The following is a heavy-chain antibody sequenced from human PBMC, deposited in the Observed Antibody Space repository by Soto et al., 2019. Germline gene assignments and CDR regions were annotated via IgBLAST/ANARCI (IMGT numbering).Heavy chain of an antibody. J-gene: IGHJ4*02. CDR2: IDWDEDK. V-gene: IGHV2-70*04. Sequence: SGPTLVNPTQILTLTCTFSGFSLSTSGMRVSWIRQPPGKALEWLARIDWDEDKFYSTSLKTRLTISKDTSKNQVVLTMANMDPVDTATYYCARGVASYYYDYWGQGTLVTVSS. D-gene: IGHD3-10*01. CDR1: GFSLSTSGMR. CDR3: ARGVASYYYDY.